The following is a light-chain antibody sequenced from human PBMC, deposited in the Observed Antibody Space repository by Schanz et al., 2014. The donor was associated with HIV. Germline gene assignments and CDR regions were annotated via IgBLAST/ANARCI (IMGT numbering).Light chain of an antibody. CDR2: SAS. Sequence: EIVLTQSPVILSLSPGERATLSCRASQTVSSNSLGWYQQKRGQVPRLLIYSASRRANGIPDRFSGSGSGTDFTLTISRLEPEDFAVYYCQQDGSSFGPGTKVEIK. V-gene: IGKV3-20*01. J-gene: IGKJ3*01. CDR1: QTVSSNS. CDR3: QQDGSS.